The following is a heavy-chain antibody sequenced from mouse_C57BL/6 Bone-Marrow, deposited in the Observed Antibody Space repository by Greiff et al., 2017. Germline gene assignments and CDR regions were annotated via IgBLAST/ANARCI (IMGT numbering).Heavy chain of an antibody. Sequence: QVQLQQSGAELMKPGASVKLSCKATGYTFTGYWIEWVKQRPGHGLEWIGEILPGSGSTTYNEKFKGKATFTADTSSNTAYMQLSSLTTADAAIYDCARDLPSSSTDWYFDVWGTGTTVTVSS. CDR2: ILPGSGST. CDR1: GYTFTGYW. D-gene: IGHD1-1*01. V-gene: IGHV1-9*01. J-gene: IGHJ1*03. CDR3: ARDLPSSSTDWYFDV.